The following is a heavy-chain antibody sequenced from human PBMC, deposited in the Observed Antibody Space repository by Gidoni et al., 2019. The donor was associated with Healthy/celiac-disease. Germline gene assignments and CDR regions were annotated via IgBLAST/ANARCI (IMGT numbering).Heavy chain of an antibody. J-gene: IGHJ4*02. CDR3: AKVRGIFGVTRPPTGYFDY. Sequence: EVQLVESGGGLVQPGGSLRLSCAASGFTFSSYAMRWVRQAPGKGLAWVSAISGSGGSTYYADSVKGRFTISRDNSKNTLYLQMNSLRAEDTAVYYCAKVRGIFGVTRPPTGYFDYWGQGTLVTVSS. D-gene: IGHD3-3*01. CDR1: GFTFSSYA. CDR2: ISGSGGST. V-gene: IGHV3-23*04.